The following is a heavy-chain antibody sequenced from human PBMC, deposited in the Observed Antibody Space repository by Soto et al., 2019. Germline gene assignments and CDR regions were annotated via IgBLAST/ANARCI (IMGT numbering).Heavy chain of an antibody. V-gene: IGHV4-31*02. Sequence: SETLSLTCTVSGGSISSGGYYWSWIRQHPGKGLEWIGYIYYSGSTYYNPSLKSRVTISVDTSKNQFSLKLSSVTAADTAVYYCARAAAGTAWFDPWGQGTLVTVYS. D-gene: IGHD6-13*01. CDR3: ARAAAGTAWFDP. CDR2: IYYSGST. CDR1: GGSISSGGYY. J-gene: IGHJ5*02.